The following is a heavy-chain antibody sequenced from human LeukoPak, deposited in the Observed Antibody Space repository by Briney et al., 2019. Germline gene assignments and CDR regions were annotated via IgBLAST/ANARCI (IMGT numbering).Heavy chain of an antibody. D-gene: IGHD5-18*01. J-gene: IGHJ4*02. CDR3: ARDKPGYSYGDYDY. V-gene: IGHV4-59*01. Sequence: SETLSLTCTVSGGSISSYYWTWIRQPPGKGLEWIGYIYYSGSTNYNPSLKSRVTISVDTSKNQFSLKLSSVTAADTAVYYCARDKPGYSYGDYDYWGLGTLVTVSS. CDR1: GGSISSYY. CDR2: IYYSGST.